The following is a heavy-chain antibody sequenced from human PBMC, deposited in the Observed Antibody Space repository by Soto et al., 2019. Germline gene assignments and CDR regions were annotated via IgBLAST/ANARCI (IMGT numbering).Heavy chain of an antibody. CDR1: GYSFTSYW. V-gene: IGHV5-51*01. CDR3: AGHELSYGRLN. Sequence: GESLKISCKGSGYSFTSYWIGWVRQMPGKGLEWMGIIYPGDSDTRYSPAFQGQVTISADKSISTAYLQWSRLKASDTAMYYCAGHELSYGRLNWGQGTLVTVSS. CDR2: IYPGDSDT. J-gene: IGHJ4*02. D-gene: IGHD5-18*01.